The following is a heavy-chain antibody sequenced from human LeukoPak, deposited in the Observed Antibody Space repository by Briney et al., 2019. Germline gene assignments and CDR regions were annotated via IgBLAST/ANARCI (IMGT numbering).Heavy chain of an antibody. V-gene: IGHV5-51*01. J-gene: IGHJ4*02. Sequence: GESLKISCKGSGYSFTSYWIAWVRQMPGKGLEWMGIIYPGDPDTRYSPSFQGQVTISADKSISTAYLQWSSLKASDTAMYYCARVPYGSGSYSDYWGQGTLVSVSS. D-gene: IGHD3-10*01. CDR3: ARVPYGSGSYSDY. CDR2: IYPGDPDT. CDR1: GYSFTSYW.